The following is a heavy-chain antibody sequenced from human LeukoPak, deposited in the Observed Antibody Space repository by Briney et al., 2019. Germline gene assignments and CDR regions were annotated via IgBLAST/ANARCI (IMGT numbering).Heavy chain of an antibody. CDR2: IISSGSST. D-gene: IGHD4-17*01. CDR1: GFTFSDYY. CDR3: ARGTRGSTDYAEELDT. V-gene: IGHV3-11*01. Sequence: GGSLRLSCAASGFTFSDYYMAWIRQAPGKGLDWISYIISSGSSTYYTDSVRGRFIISRDNARNSLSLQMTSLRADDTAVYYCARGTRGSTDYAEELDTWGQGTLVTVSS. J-gene: IGHJ5*02.